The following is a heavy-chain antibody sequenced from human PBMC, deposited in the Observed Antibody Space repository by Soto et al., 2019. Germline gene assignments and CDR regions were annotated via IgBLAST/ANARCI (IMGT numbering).Heavy chain of an antibody. V-gene: IGHV4-30-4*01. J-gene: IGHJ5*02. CDR3: GRDLTSNANCIDP. Sequence: SETLSLTCSVSGDYIHVGGYYWTWIRQRPGKGLEWMGYIYYTGKTYYNPSLESRLTMSVDRSKNQFSLRLTPVTAADTAVYFCGRDLTSNANCIDPWGQGTLVTVSS. CDR2: IYYTGKT. D-gene: IGHD2-2*01. CDR1: GDYIHVGGYY.